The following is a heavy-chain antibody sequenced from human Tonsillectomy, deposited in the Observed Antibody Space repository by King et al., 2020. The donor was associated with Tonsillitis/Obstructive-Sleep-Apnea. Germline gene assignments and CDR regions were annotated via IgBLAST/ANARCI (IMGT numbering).Heavy chain of an antibody. J-gene: IGHJ4*02. D-gene: IGHD5-18*01. V-gene: IGHV3-7*01. Sequence: QLVQSGGGLVQPGGSLRLSCAASGFTFSSYWMSWVRQAPGKGLEWVAHIKHDGSEKNYVDSVKGRFTISRDNAKNSLYLQMNSLRAEDTAVYYCASLDTTMVTGDYWGQGTLLTVSS. CDR3: ASLDTTMVTGDY. CDR2: IKHDGSEK. CDR1: GFTFSSYW.